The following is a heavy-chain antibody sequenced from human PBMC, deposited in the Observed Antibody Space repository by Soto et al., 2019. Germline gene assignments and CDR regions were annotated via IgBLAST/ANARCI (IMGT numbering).Heavy chain of an antibody. CDR1: GFTFSSYS. CDR2: ISSSRSII. Sequence: EVQLVESGGGVVQPGGSLRLSCAASGFTFSSYSMNWVRQAPGKGLEWVSYISSSRSIIYYADSVKGRFTISQDNATKSLYPQMNSLRAEDTAVYYCASNYHFYDYMDVWGRGTTVTVSS. J-gene: IGHJ6*03. V-gene: IGHV3-48*01. CDR3: ASNYHFYDYMDV.